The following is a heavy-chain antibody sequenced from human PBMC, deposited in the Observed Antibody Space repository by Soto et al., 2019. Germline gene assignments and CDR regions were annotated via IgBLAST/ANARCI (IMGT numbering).Heavy chain of an antibody. Sequence: QVQLEQSGAEVKKPGASVKVSCKASGYTFTSYGISWVRQAPGQGLEWMGWISAYNGNTNYAQKLQGRVTMTTDTSTSPAYMELRSLRSDDTAVYYCARDPPTIASAGREDYWGQGTLVTVSS. CDR3: ARDPPTIASAGREDY. V-gene: IGHV1-18*01. J-gene: IGHJ4*02. CDR2: ISAYNGNT. CDR1: GYTFTSYG. D-gene: IGHD6-13*01.